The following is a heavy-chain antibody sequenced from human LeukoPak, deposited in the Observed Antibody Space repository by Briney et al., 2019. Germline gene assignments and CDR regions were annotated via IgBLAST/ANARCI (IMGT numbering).Heavy chain of an antibody. CDR3: ARRSWGGFDP. V-gene: IGHV1-2*02. CDR1: VYIFTGYY. D-gene: IGHD7-27*01. CDR2: INPNSGGT. J-gene: IGHJ5*02. Sequence: ASVNVSCKSSVYIFTGYYMHWVRQAPGQGLEWMGWINPNSGGTNYAQKFQGRVTMTRDTSISTAYMELSRLRSDDTAVYYCARRSWGGFDPWGQGTLVTVSS.